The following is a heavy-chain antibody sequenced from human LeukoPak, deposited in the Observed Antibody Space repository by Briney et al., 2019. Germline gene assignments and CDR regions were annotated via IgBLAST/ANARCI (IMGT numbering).Heavy chain of an antibody. V-gene: IGHV4-34*01. D-gene: IGHD6-13*01. CDR3: AREGQQLVHRAWFDP. J-gene: IGHJ5*02. CDR1: GGSFSGYY. CDR2: INHSGST. Sequence: SETLSLTCAVYGGSFSGYYWSWIRQPPGKGLEWIGEINHSGSTNYNPSLKSRVTISVVTSKNQFSLKLSSVTAADTAVYYCAREGQQLVHRAWFDPWGQGTLVTVSS.